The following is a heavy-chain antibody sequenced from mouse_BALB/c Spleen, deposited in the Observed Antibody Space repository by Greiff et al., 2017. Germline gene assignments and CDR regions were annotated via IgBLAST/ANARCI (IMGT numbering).Heavy chain of an antibody. CDR3: TRGGGYDEGAWFAY. J-gene: IGHJ3*01. D-gene: IGHD2-14*01. V-gene: IGHV1-5*01. Sequence: EVQLQQSGTVLARPGASVKMSCKASGYSFTSYWMHWVKQRPGQGLEWIGAIYPGNSDTSYNQKFKGKAKLTAVTSASTAYMELSSLTNEDSAVYYGTRGGGYDEGAWFAYWGQGTLVTVSA. CDR1: GYSFTSYW. CDR2: IYPGNSDT.